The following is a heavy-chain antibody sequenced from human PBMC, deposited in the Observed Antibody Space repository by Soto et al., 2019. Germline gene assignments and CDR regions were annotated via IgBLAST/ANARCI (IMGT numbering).Heavy chain of an antibody. CDR2: IYYSGST. CDR3: ARDSPYDYIWSDRPYYLDY. D-gene: IGHD3-16*01. J-gene: IGHJ4*02. V-gene: IGHV4-59*01. Sequence: PSETLSLTCTVSGGSISSYYWSWIRQPPGKGLEWIGYIYYSGSTNYNPSLKSRVTISVDTSKNQFSLKLSSVTAADTAVYYCARDSPYDYIWSDRPYYLDYWGQGTLVTVSS. CDR1: GGSISSYY.